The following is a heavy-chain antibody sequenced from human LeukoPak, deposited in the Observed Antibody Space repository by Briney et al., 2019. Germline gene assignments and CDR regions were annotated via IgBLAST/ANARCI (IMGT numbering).Heavy chain of an antibody. Sequence: SETLSLTCTDSGGSITASYWTWVRQPPGKGLEYIGYISNSGSTNYNPSLKSRVTISVDTAKNHLSVNLTSVTAADTAVYYCARDKHLGFSSGTKYYPYYFDSWGQGIQVTVSS. CDR3: ARDKHLGFSSGTKYYPYYFDS. CDR1: GGSITASY. V-gene: IGHV4-59*01. CDR2: ISNSGST. D-gene: IGHD2-2*03. J-gene: IGHJ4*02.